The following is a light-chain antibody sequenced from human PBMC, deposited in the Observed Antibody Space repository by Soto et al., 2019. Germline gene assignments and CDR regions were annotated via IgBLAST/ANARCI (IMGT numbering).Light chain of an antibody. Sequence: EIVLTQSPGTLSLSPGEGATLSCRASQSVGRDYLAWYQQKPGQAPRLVIYDASTRATDIPDRFSGSGSGTDFTLTISRLEPEDFAVYFCHQYATSPLNFGGGTPVEIK. CDR1: QSVGRDY. J-gene: IGKJ4*01. CDR3: HQYATSPLN. V-gene: IGKV3-20*01. CDR2: DAS.